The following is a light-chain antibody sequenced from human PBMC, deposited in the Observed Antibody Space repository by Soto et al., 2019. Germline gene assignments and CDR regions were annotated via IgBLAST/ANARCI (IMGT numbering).Light chain of an antibody. CDR2: ATS. Sequence: DLQLTQSPSFLSASVGDRVTITCRASQGISNSLVWYQQKPGEAPKLLIYATSTLQSGVPSRFSGSGSGTEFTLTISSPQPEDFATYYCQQLKSYPVTFGPGTKVDIK. CDR1: QGISNS. J-gene: IGKJ3*01. V-gene: IGKV1-9*01. CDR3: QQLKSYPVT.